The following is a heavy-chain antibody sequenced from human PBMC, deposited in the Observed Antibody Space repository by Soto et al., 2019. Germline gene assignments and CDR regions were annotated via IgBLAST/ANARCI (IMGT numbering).Heavy chain of an antibody. CDR2: ISYDGSNK. CDR3: AKSPQRVVPAASDY. CDR1: GFTFSSYG. D-gene: IGHD2-2*01. Sequence: GGSLRLSCAASGFTFSSYGIHWVRQAPGKGLEWVAVISYDGSNKYYADSVKGRFTISRDNSKNTLYLQMNSLRAEDTAVYYCAKSPQRVVPAASDYWGQGTLVTVSS. V-gene: IGHV3-30*18. J-gene: IGHJ4*02.